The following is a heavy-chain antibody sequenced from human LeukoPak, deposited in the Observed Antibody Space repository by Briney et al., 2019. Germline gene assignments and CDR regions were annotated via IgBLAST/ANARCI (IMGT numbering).Heavy chain of an antibody. CDR3: ARVHCSGGSCYSSSDS. Sequence: SVKVSCKASGGTFSSYAISWVRQAPGQGLEWMGGIIPIFGTANYAQKFQGRVTITADKSTSTAYMELSSLRSDDTAVYFCARVHCSGGSCYSSSDSWGQGTLVTVSS. CDR2: IIPIFGTA. D-gene: IGHD2-15*01. V-gene: IGHV1-69*06. CDR1: GGTFSSYA. J-gene: IGHJ4*02.